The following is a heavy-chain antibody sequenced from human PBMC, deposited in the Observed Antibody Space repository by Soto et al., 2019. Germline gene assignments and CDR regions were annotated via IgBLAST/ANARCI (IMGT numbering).Heavy chain of an antibody. CDR3: ARDTGEHGFDY. CDR2: IWYDGSNK. Sequence: QVQLVESGGGVVQPGRSLRLSCAASGFTFSNYGMHWVRQAPGKGLEWVAVIWYDGSNKYYADSVKGRFSISRDNSKNTLYLQMNSLRAEDTAVYCCARDTGEHGFDYWGQGTLVTVSS. CDR1: GFTFSNYG. D-gene: IGHD7-27*01. V-gene: IGHV3-33*01. J-gene: IGHJ4*02.